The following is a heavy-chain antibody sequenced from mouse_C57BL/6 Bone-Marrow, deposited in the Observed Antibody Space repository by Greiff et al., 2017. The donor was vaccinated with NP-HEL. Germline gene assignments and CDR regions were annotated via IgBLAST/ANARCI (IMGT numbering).Heavy chain of an antibody. Sequence: EVQLQQSGAELVRPGASVKLSCTASGFNIKDDYMPWVKQRPEQGLAWIGWLDPENGDTEYASKFQGKATITADTSSNTAYLQLSSLTSEDTAVYYCTTSTGVSWYFDVWGTGTTVTVSS. CDR2: LDPENGDT. CDR3: TTSTGVSWYFDV. CDR1: GFNIKDDY. D-gene: IGHD6-2*01. J-gene: IGHJ1*03. V-gene: IGHV14-4*01.